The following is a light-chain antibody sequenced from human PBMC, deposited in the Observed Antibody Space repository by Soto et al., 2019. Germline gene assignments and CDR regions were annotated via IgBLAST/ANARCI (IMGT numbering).Light chain of an antibody. V-gene: IGKV3-20*01. CDR3: QQYGSSSSWT. Sequence: EVVLAQTPGTLSLSRGEKATLYCRASQSVSSNYLAWHQQKPGQAPRLIIYGASDRATGIPDRFSGSGSGTDFTLTINSLEPEAFAVYYCQQYGSSSSWTFGQGTKVDIK. CDR1: QSVSSNY. J-gene: IGKJ1*01. CDR2: GAS.